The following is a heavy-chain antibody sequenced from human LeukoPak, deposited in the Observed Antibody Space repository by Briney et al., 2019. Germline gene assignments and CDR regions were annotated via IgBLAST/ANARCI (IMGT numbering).Heavy chain of an antibody. CDR1: GFTFSSYW. CDR2: IKQDGSEK. Sequence: GGSLRLSCAASGFTFSSYWMSWVRQAPGKGLEWVANIKQDGSEKYYVDSVKGRFTISRDNAKNSLYLQMNSLRAEDTAVYYCAREVSGSGNWFDPWGQGTLVTVSS. V-gene: IGHV3-7*01. CDR3: AREVSGSGNWFDP. D-gene: IGHD1-14*01. J-gene: IGHJ5*02.